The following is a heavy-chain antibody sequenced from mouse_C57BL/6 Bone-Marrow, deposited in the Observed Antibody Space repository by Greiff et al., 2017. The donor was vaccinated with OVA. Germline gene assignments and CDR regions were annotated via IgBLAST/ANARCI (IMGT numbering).Heavy chain of an antibody. J-gene: IGHJ4*01. D-gene: IGHD1-1*01. Sequence: EVKLQESGGGLVQPGGSLSLSCAASGFTFTDYYMSWVRQPPGKALEWLGFIRNKANGYTTEYSASVKGRFTISRDNSQSILYLQMNALRAEDSATYYCARYYGSSYDYYAMDYWGQGTSVTVSS. V-gene: IGHV7-3*01. CDR3: ARYYGSSYDYYAMDY. CDR2: IRNKANGYTT. CDR1: GFTFTDYY.